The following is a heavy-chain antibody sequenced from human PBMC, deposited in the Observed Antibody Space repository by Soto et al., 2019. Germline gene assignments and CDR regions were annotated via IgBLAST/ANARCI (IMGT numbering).Heavy chain of an antibody. J-gene: IGHJ4*02. CDR3: AKELRYFDWHYGYFDY. CDR2: ISYDGSNK. V-gene: IGHV3-30*18. D-gene: IGHD3-9*01. Sequence: QVQLVESGGGVVQPGRSLRLSCAASGFTFSSYGMHWVRQAPGKGLEWVAVISYDGSNKYYADSVKGRFTISRDNSKNTLYLQMNSLRAEDTAVYYCAKELRYFDWHYGYFDYWGQGTLVTVSS. CDR1: GFTFSSYG.